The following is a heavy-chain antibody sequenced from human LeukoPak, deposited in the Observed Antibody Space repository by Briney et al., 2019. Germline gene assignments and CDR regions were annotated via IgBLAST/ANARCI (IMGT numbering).Heavy chain of an antibody. Sequence: GRSLRLSCAASGFTFSSYAMHWVRQAPGKGLEWVAVISYDGSNKYYADSVKGRFTISRDNSKNTLYLQMNSLRAEDTAVYYCAKSVEWLLYRCYFDYWGQGTLVTVSS. J-gene: IGHJ4*02. V-gene: IGHV3-30*04. CDR3: AKSVEWLLYRCYFDY. D-gene: IGHD3-3*01. CDR2: ISYDGSNK. CDR1: GFTFSSYA.